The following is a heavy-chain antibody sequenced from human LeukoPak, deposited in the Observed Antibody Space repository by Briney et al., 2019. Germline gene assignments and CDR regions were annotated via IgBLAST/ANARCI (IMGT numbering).Heavy chain of an antibody. CDR2: IYSGGST. CDR1: GFTVSSNY. Sequence: GGSLRLSCAASGFTVSSNYMSWVRQAPGKGLEWVSVIYSGGSTYYADSVKGRFTISRDNSKNTLYLQMNSLRAEDTAVYYCARTRITIFGVVENAFDIWGQGTMVTVSS. D-gene: IGHD3-3*01. J-gene: IGHJ3*02. V-gene: IGHV3-53*01. CDR3: ARTRITIFGVVENAFDI.